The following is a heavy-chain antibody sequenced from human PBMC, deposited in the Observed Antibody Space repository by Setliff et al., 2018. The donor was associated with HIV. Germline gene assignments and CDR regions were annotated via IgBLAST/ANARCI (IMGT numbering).Heavy chain of an antibody. Sequence: GASVKVSCKASGGTFSNYAFSWVRQAPGQGLEWMGGLIPIVDITKSTQKFRDRVTFTADESTTTAYMELSSLRSEDTAVYYCARIPNHSSGFDSWGQGTLVTVSS. CDR1: GGTFSNYA. V-gene: IGHV1-69*10. D-gene: IGHD3-22*01. CDR3: ARIPNHSSGFDS. J-gene: IGHJ4*02. CDR2: LIPIVDIT.